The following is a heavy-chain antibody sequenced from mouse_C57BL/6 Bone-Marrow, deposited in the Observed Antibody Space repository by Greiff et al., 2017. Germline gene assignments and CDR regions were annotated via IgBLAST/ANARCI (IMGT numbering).Heavy chain of an antibody. CDR1: GFTFSSYG. CDR2: ISSGGSYT. V-gene: IGHV5-6*01. J-gene: IGHJ4*01. CDR3: ARPAPYYYAMDY. Sequence: EVHLVESGGDLVKPGGSLKLSCAASGFTFSSYGMSWVRQTPDKRLEWAATISSGGSYTYYPDSVKGRFTISRDNAKNTLYLQMSSLKSEDTAMYYCARPAPYYYAMDYWGQGTSVTVSS.